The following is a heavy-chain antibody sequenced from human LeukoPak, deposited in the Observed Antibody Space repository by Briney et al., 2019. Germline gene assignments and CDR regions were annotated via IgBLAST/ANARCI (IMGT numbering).Heavy chain of an antibody. CDR3: ARGAVDSSLYYLDY. Sequence: SETLSLTCTVSGGSVTSGSFYWNWIRQPPGKGLEWIGYILYRGSTNYQSSLKSRVTISVDTPNQFSLKLNSVTAADTAVYYCARGAVDSSLYYLDYWGQGARVSVSS. J-gene: IGHJ4*02. D-gene: IGHD6-13*01. V-gene: IGHV4-61*01. CDR2: ILYRGST. CDR1: GGSVTSGSFY.